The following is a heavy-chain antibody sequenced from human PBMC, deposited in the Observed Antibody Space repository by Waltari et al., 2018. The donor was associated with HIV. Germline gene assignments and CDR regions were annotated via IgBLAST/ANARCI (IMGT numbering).Heavy chain of an antibody. CDR3: ARVALSYGMDV. D-gene: IGHD2-21*01. CDR1: GYSISSGYY. CDR2: IYHRGST. V-gene: IGHV4-38-2*01. Sequence: QVQLQESGPGLVKPSETLSLTCAVSGYSISSGYYWGWIRPPPGKGLELIGSIYHRGSTDYNPSLKSRVTISVDTSKNQFSLKLSSVTAADTAVYYCARVALSYGMDVWGQGTTVTVSS. J-gene: IGHJ6*02.